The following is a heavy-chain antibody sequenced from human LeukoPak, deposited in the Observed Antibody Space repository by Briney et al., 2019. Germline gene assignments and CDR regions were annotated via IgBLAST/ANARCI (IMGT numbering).Heavy chain of an antibody. CDR3: LPLTRSSFAFPFDY. J-gene: IGHJ4*02. V-gene: IGHV3-7*05. Sequence: GGSLRLSCAASGFTFSTSWMSWVRQPPGKGLEWVAIIKPDGSEKQYVDSVKGRFTISRDNAKNSLYLEMNSLRAEDTAVYYCLPLTRSSFAFPFDYWGQGTLVTVSS. CDR1: GFTFSTSW. CDR2: IKPDGSEK. D-gene: IGHD2-2*01.